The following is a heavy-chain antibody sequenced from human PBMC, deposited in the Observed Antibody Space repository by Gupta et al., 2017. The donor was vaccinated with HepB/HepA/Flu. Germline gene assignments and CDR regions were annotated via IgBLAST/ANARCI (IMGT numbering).Heavy chain of an antibody. J-gene: IGHJ6*02. V-gene: IGHV1-8*01. CDR1: GYTFTNLA. CDR2: MSPNNGNT. Sequence: QVQLVQSGAELKKPGASVKVSCKASGYTFTNLAINWVRQAPGQGPEWMGWMSPNNGNTGYAQKFQDRVTMTRDTSISTAYMELSSLTAEDTAIYYCARGVDAGVDVWGQGTTVLVSS. CDR3: ARGVDAGVDV. D-gene: IGHD5-12*01.